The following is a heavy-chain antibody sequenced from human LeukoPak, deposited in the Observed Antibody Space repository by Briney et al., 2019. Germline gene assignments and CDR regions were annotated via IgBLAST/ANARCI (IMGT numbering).Heavy chain of an antibody. D-gene: IGHD5-18*01. J-gene: IGHJ4*02. V-gene: IGHV3-30-3*01. CDR1: GFTFSSYA. CDR2: ISYDGSNK. Sequence: GRSLRLSCAASGFTFSSYAMHWVRQAPGKGLEWVAVISYDGSNKYYADSVKGRFTISRDNSKNTLYLQMNSLRAEDTAVYYCARDPGYSYGPPSYWGQGTLVTVSS. CDR3: ARDPGYSYGPPSY.